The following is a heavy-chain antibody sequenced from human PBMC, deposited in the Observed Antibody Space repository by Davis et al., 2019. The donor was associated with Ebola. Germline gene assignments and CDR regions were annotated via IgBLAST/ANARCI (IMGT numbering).Heavy chain of an antibody. J-gene: IGHJ2*01. V-gene: IGHV6-1*01. Sequence: SQTLSLTCAISGDSVSSNSAAWNWIRQSPSRGLEWLGRTYYRSKWYNDYAVSVKSRITINPDTSKNQFSLKLSSVTAADTAIYYCVRTVLIVIPSTVRYFDLWGRGTLVTVSS. CDR1: GDSVSSNSAA. CDR2: TYYRSKWYN. D-gene: IGHD2-21*01. CDR3: VRTVLIVIPSTVRYFDL.